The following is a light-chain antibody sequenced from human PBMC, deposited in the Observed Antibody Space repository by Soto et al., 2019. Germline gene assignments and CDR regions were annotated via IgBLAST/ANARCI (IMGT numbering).Light chain of an antibody. V-gene: IGKV3-11*01. Sequence: EIVLTQSPVTLSLSPGERATLSCRASQSVSSYLAWYQQKPGQAPRLLIYDASNRATGIPARFSGSGSGTDFTLTIDNLEPEDFAVYYCQQRSNWPPLTFGQGTRLEIK. CDR2: DAS. CDR1: QSVSSY. J-gene: IGKJ5*01. CDR3: QQRSNWPPLT.